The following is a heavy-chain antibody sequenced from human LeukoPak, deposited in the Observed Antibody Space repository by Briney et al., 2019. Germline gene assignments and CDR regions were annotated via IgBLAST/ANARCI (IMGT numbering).Heavy chain of an antibody. CDR3: TRVIRSSSWYFDY. J-gene: IGHJ4*02. CDR1: GFTFSSYS. D-gene: IGHD6-13*01. CDR2: IKQDGSEK. V-gene: IGHV3-7*01. Sequence: PGGSLRLSCAASGFTFSSYSMSWVRQAPGKGLEWVANIKQDGSEKYSVDSVKGRFTISRDNAKNSLYLQMNSLRAEDTAVYYCTRVIRSSSWYFDYWGQGTLVTVSS.